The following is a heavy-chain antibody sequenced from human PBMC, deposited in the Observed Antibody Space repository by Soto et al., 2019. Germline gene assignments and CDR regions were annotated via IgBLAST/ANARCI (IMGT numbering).Heavy chain of an antibody. Sequence: GASVKVSCKASGYTFTSYGISWVRQAPGQRLEWMGWISAYNGNTNYAQKLQGRVTMTTDTSTNTAYMELSSLRSEDTAVFYCARAYCSDTSCPPGGYWGQGTLVTVSS. CDR3: ARAYCSDTSCPPGGY. CDR2: ISAYNGNT. V-gene: IGHV1-18*01. CDR1: GYTFTSYG. J-gene: IGHJ4*02. D-gene: IGHD2-2*01.